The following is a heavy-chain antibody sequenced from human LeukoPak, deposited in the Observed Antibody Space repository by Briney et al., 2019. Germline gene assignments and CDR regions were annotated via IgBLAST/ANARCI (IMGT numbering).Heavy chain of an antibody. CDR3: ARDIAAEWWYFQH. J-gene: IGHJ1*01. CDR1: GFTVSSNY. D-gene: IGHD6-6*01. Sequence: GGSLRLSCAASGFTVSSNYTSWVRQAPGKGLEWVSVIYSGGTTYYADSVKGRFTISRDNSKNTLYLQMNSLRGEDTAVYYCARDIAAEWWYFQHWGQGTLVTVSS. V-gene: IGHV3-53*01. CDR2: IYSGGTT.